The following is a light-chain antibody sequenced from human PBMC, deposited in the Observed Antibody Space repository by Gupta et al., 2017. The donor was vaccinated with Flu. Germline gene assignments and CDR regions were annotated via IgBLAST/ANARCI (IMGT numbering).Light chain of an antibody. CDR3: QQYYTTPRT. CDR2: WAS. J-gene: IGKJ4*01. V-gene: IGKV4-1*01. Sequence: NCKSSQSLLFNSNNKNYLVWYQQKPGQAPKLLIYWASIRESGVPDRFSGSGSGTDFTLTISSLQAEDVAVYYCQQYYTTPRTFGGGTRVEIK. CDR1: QSLLFNSNNKNY.